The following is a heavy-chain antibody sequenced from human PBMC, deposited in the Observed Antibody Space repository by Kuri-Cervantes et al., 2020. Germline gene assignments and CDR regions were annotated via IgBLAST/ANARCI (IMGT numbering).Heavy chain of an antibody. D-gene: IGHD6-19*01. V-gene: IGHV3-30*18. Sequence: GGSLRLSCAASGFTFSRYGMHWVRQAPGKGLEWVAVISYDGNNKYYADSVKGRFTMSRDNSKNTLYLQMNSLRAEDTAVYYCAKGRSQWLDYGMDVWGQGTTVTVSS. CDR3: AKGRSQWLDYGMDV. CDR1: GFTFSRYG. CDR2: ISYDGNNK. J-gene: IGHJ6*02.